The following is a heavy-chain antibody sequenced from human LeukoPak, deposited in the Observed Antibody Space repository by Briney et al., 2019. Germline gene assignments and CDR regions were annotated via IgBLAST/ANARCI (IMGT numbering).Heavy chain of an antibody. CDR1: GGSISTSAYY. V-gene: IGHV4-39*01. J-gene: IGHJ4*02. CDR2: IYYSGNT. D-gene: IGHD3-10*01. Sequence: SETLSLTCIVSGGSISTSAYYWGWIRQPPGDGLQWIGSIYYSGNTYYNSSLKSRVTISVDTSTSQFSLRLSSVTAADTAVYYCARGRLWFGESLDYWGQGTLSPSPQ. CDR3: ARGRLWFGESLDY.